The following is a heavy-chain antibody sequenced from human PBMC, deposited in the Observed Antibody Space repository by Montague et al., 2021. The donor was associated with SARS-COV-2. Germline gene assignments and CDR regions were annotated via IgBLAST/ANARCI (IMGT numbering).Heavy chain of an antibody. Sequence: SETLSLTCTVSGGSISSYYWSWIRQPPGKGLEWIGYIYYSGSTNYNPSLKSRVTISADTSKNQFSLKLSSVTAADTAVYYCARIWYSSGYQGTYYFDYWGQGTLVTVSS. J-gene: IGHJ4*02. V-gene: IGHV4-59*01. CDR1: GGSISSYY. D-gene: IGHD3-22*01. CDR2: IYYSGST. CDR3: ARIWYSSGYQGTYYFDY.